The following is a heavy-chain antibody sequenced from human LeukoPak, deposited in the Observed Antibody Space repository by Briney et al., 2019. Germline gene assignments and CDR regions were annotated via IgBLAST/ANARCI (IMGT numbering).Heavy chain of an antibody. J-gene: IGHJ4*02. D-gene: IGHD2-2*01. CDR1: GYSFASYW. Sequence: GESLKISCKGSGYSFASYWIAWVRQMPGKGLEWMGGIYPGNSDITYSPSFQGQVTISADKSVSTAYLHWSSLKASDTAICYCARHLSSISSCPNYWGQGTLVTVSS. V-gene: IGHV5-51*01. CDR3: ARHLSSISSCPNY. CDR2: IYPGNSDI.